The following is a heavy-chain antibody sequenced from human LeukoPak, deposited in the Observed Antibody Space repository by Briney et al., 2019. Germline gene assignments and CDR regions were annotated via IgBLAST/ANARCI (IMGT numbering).Heavy chain of an antibody. V-gene: IGHV4-4*07. Sequence: SETLSLTCTVSGGSISSYYWSWIRQPAGKGLEWIGRIYTSGSTNYNPSLKSRVTISVDRSKNQFSLKLSSVTAADTAVYYCARGDGYCSSTSCSDDAFDIWGQGTMVTVSS. CDR1: GGSISSYY. CDR3: ARGDGYCSSTSCSDDAFDI. D-gene: IGHD2-2*01. J-gene: IGHJ3*02. CDR2: IYTSGST.